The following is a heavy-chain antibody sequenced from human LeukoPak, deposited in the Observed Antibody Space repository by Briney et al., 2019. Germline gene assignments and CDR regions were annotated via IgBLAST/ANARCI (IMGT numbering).Heavy chain of an antibody. CDR3: ARDSYYDSSGYYYAHDFVC. V-gene: IGHV3-11*04. J-gene: IGHJ4*02. CDR2: ISSSGSTI. D-gene: IGHD3-22*01. CDR1: GFTFSDYY. Sequence: GGSLRLSCAASGFTFSDYYMSWIRQAPGKGLEWVSYISSSGSTIYYADSVKGRFTISRDNAKNSLYLQMHSLRAEDTAVYYCARDSYYDSSGYYYAHDFVCWGQGTLVTVSS.